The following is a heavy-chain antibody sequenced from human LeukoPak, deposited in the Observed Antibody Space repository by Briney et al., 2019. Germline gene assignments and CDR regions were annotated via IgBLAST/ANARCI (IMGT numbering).Heavy chain of an antibody. CDR3: ARPARDGNYYY. CDR1: GDSISSSSYF. J-gene: IGHJ4*02. CDR2: IPYSGSA. Sequence: ASETLSLTCAVSGDSISSSSYFWGWIRQPPGKGLEWIGSIPYSGSASYNPSLKSRVIISIDTSKNQFSLEVRSVTAADTAVYYCARPARDGNYYYWGQGTLVTVPS. D-gene: IGHD1-26*01. V-gene: IGHV4-39*01.